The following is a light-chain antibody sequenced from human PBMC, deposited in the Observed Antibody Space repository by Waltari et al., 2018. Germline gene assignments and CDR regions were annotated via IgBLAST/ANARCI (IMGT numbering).Light chain of an antibody. CDR1: QRVRSN. V-gene: IGKV3-15*01. CDR3: HQSDDWPPYS. CDR2: DGS. J-gene: IGKJ2*03. Sequence: EIVMTQSPATLSVSPGQRVTLSCRASQRVRSNLAWYQQTPGQGPRLLIYDGSTRATGIPARFSGSGSGTDFTLTISSLQSEDFAIYYCHQSDDWPPYSFGQGTKLEIK.